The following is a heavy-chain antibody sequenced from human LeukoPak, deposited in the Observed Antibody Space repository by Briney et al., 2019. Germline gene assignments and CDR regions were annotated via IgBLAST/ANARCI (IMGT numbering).Heavy chain of an antibody. CDR3: ARSAFGGVIVIVDY. V-gene: IGHV3-23*01. CDR1: EFTFSNYA. D-gene: IGHD3-16*02. Sequence: GGSLRLSCAASEFTFSNYAMNWVRQAPGKGLEWVSGISGGGGSTYYADPVKGRFTISRDNSKNTLYLQMNSLRAEDTAVYYCARSAFGGVIVIVDYWGQGTLVTVSS. CDR2: ISGGGGST. J-gene: IGHJ4*02.